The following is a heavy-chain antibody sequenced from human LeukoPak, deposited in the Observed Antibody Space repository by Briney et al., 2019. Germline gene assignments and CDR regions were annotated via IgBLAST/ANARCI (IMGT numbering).Heavy chain of an antibody. CDR2: ISGSGGST. D-gene: IGHD2-15*01. CDR3: AKGGCSGGSCYYPYYFDY. Sequence: GGSLRLSCAASGFTFSSYAMSWVRQAPGKGLEWVPAISGSGGSTYYADSVKGRFTISRDNSKNTLYLQMNSLRAEDTAVYYCAKGGCSGGSCYYPYYFDYWGQGTLVTVSS. J-gene: IGHJ4*02. V-gene: IGHV3-23*01. CDR1: GFTFSSYA.